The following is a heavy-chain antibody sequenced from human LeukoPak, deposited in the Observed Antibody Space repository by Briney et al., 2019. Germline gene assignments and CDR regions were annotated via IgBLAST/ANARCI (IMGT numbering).Heavy chain of an antibody. CDR3: ARGPPAYCSSTSCYPGDAFDI. V-gene: IGHV3-30-3*01. J-gene: IGHJ3*02. CDR2: ISYDGSNK. D-gene: IGHD2-2*01. Sequence: PGGSLRLSCAASGFTFSSHAMHWVRQAPGKGLEWVAIISYDGSNKYYADSVKGRFTISRDNSKNTLYLQMNSLRAEDTAVYYCARGPPAYCSSTSCYPGDAFDIWGQGTMVTVSS. CDR1: GFTFSSHA.